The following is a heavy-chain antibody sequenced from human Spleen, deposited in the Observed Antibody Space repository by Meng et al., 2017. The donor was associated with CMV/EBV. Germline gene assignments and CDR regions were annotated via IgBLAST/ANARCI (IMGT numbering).Heavy chain of an antibody. CDR2: INPSGGST. J-gene: IGHJ5*02. V-gene: IGHV1-46*01. CDR1: GYTFTNYD. CDR3: ARGVGDGYSDWFDP. D-gene: IGHD5-18*01. Sequence: GESLKISCKASGYTFTNYDIHWVRRAPGQGLEWMGIINPSGGSTSYVQKFQGRVSMTSDTSTTTVYMELSSLRSEDTAVYYCARGVGDGYSDWFDPWGQGTLVTVSS.